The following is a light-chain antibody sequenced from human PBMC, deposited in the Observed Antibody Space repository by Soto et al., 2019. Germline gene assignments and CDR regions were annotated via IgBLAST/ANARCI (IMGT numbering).Light chain of an antibody. CDR3: QQRSNWPPVT. CDR1: QSVSSY. Sequence: EIVLTQSPATLSLSPGERATLSCRASQSVSSYLAWYQQKPGQAPRILIYDASNRATGIPTRFSGSGSGTDVTLTISSLEPADFAIYYCQQRSNWPPVTFGGGTKVEIK. J-gene: IGKJ4*01. V-gene: IGKV3-11*01. CDR2: DAS.